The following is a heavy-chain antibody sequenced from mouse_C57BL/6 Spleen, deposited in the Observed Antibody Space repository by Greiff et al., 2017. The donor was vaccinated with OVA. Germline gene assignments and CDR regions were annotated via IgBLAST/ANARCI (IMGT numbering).Heavy chain of an antibody. V-gene: IGHV1-82*01. CDR3: ARKGYYSNYSYAMDY. CDR1: GYAFSSSW. D-gene: IGHD2-5*01. CDR2: IYPGDGDT. J-gene: IGHJ4*01. Sequence: SGPELVKPGASVKISCKASGYAFSSSWMNWVKQRPGKGLEWIGRIYPGDGDTNYNGKFKGKATLTADKSSSTAYMQLSSLTSEDSAVYFCARKGYYSNYSYAMDYWGQGTSVTVSS.